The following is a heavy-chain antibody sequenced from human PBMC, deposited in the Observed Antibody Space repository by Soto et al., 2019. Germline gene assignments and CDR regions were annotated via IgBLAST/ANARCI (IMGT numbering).Heavy chain of an antibody. CDR2: IYYSGTS. V-gene: IGHV4-39*01. D-gene: IGHD2-2*01. CDR1: GGSIRDDRSY. CDR3: ARLHCDSPNCVPLDP. Sequence: QLQLQESGPGLVKPSETLSLTCTVSGGSIRDDRSYWGWIRQPPGKGLAWIGSIYYSGTSSYNPSLKSRVTMSVDTSKKQLSLRLSSVTAADTAVYYCARLHCDSPNCVPLDPWGQGTLVIVSS. J-gene: IGHJ5*02.